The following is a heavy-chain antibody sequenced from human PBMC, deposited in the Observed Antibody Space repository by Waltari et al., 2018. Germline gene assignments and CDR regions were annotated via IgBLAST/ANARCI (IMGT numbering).Heavy chain of an antibody. CDR2: IYYSAST. Sequence: QVQLQESGPGLVKPSQTLSLPCTVSGGPISSGGYFWSWIRHPPGQGLEWIGYIYYSASTYYNPSLKSRVTVSVDTSKNQFSLKLSSVTAADTAVYYCARRARSYGSEIGYYYFDYWGQGTLVTVSS. CDR1: GGPISSGGYF. D-gene: IGHD5-18*01. V-gene: IGHV4-31*03. J-gene: IGHJ4*02. CDR3: ARRARSYGSEIGYYYFDY.